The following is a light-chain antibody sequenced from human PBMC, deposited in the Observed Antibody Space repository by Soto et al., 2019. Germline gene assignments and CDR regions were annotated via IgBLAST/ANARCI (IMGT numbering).Light chain of an antibody. CDR3: QQYGNLPLT. Sequence: DIQMTQSPPSLSASVGDRVTITCRASQYISNYLNWYQQKPGKAPKVLIYESSNLEAGVPSRFSGSGSGTEFTFTISSLQPEDIATYYCQQYGNLPLTFGPGTKVDIK. V-gene: IGKV1-33*01. CDR1: QYISNY. J-gene: IGKJ3*01. CDR2: ESS.